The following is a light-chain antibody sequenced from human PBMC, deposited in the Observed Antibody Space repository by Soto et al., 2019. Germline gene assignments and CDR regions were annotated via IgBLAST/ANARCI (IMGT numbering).Light chain of an antibody. Sequence: QTVVTQEASLSVSPGGTVTLTCGLTSGSVSSRYYPSWYRQDPGQTPRTLIYSGDIRSSGVPDRFSGSILGSKAALTITWAQADDESVYYCVLYMTGDIRVFGGGTKLPVL. J-gene: IGLJ2*01. CDR1: SGSVSSRYY. CDR2: SGD. CDR3: VLYMTGDIRV. V-gene: IGLV8-61*01.